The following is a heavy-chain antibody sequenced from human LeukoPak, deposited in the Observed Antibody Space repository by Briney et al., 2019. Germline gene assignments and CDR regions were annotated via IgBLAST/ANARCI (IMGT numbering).Heavy chain of an antibody. J-gene: IGHJ4*02. V-gene: IGHV1-69*01. CDR3: ARGPLRLGYCSGGSCYHFDY. Sequence: SVKVSCKASGGTFSSYAISWVRQAPGQGLEWMGGIIPIFGTANYAQKFQGRGTITADESTSTAYMELSSLRSEDTAVYYCARGPLRLGYCSGGSCYHFDYWGQGTLVTVSS. CDR1: GGTFSSYA. CDR2: IIPIFGTA. D-gene: IGHD2-15*01.